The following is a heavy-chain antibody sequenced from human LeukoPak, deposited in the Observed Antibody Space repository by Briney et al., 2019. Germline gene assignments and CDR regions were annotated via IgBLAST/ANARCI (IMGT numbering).Heavy chain of an antibody. V-gene: IGHV1-46*01. CDR3: AGEEGGGGMITLGGVIV. CDR2: INPSGGRT. D-gene: IGHD3-16*02. CDR1: GYTFTSYY. J-gene: IGHJ4*02. Sequence: GASVKVSCKASGYTFTSYYIHWVRQAPGQGLEWMGIINPSGGRTSYAQKFQGRVTMTRDTSTNTVYMELSSLRSEDTAVYYCAGEEGGGGMITLGGVIVWGQGTLVTVSS.